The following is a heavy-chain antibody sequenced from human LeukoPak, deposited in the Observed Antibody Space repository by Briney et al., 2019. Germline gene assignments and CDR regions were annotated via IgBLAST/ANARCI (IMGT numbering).Heavy chain of an antibody. J-gene: IGHJ5*02. CDR2: IYTSGSS. CDR3: ARGST. Sequence: SQTLSLTCTGSVGSISSGSYYWSWIRQPSGAGLEWIGRIYTSGSSNYNPSLKSRVTISVDTSKNQSSLKLGSVAAADTAVYYCARGSTWGQGTLVTVT. V-gene: IGHV4-61*02. CDR1: VGSISSGSYY.